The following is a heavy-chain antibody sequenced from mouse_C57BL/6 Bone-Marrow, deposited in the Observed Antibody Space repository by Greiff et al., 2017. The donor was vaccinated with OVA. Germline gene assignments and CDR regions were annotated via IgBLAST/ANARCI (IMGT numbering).Heavy chain of an antibody. Sequence: EVQLQQSGPELVKPGASVKISCKASGYSFTGYYMNWVKQSPEKSLEWIGEINPSTGGTTYNQKFKAKATLTVDKSSSTAYMQLSSLTSEDAAVYYCARERLLEYWGQGTTLTVSS. CDR3: ARERLLEY. J-gene: IGHJ2*01. D-gene: IGHD2-3*01. CDR1: GYSFTGYY. CDR2: INPSTGGT. V-gene: IGHV1-42*01.